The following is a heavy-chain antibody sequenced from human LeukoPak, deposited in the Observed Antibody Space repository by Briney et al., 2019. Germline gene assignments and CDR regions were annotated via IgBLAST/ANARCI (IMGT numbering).Heavy chain of an antibody. CDR1: GYTFTSYY. CDR2: INPSGGST. CDR3: ASLGGWFGESGFDY. V-gene: IGHV1-46*01. D-gene: IGHD3-10*01. Sequence: EASVKVSCKASGYTFTSYYMHWVRQAPGQGLEWMGIINPSGGSTSYAQKFQGRVTMTRDTSTSAVYMELSSLRSEDTALYYCASLGGWFGESGFDYWGQGTLVAVSS. J-gene: IGHJ4*02.